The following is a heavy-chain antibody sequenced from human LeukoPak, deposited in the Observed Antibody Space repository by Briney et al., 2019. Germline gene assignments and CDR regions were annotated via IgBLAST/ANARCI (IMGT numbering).Heavy chain of an antibody. CDR3: ARSRGGMYQLLWGRVIVYNWFDP. J-gene: IGHJ5*02. V-gene: IGHV1-8*03. Sequence: GASVKVSCKASGYTFTSYDINWVRQATGQGLEWMGWMNPNSGNTGYAQKFQGRVTITRNTSISTAYMELSSLRSEDTAVYYCARSRGGMYQLLWGRVIVYNWFDPWGQGTLVTVSS. D-gene: IGHD2-2*01. CDR2: MNPNSGNT. CDR1: GYTFTSYD.